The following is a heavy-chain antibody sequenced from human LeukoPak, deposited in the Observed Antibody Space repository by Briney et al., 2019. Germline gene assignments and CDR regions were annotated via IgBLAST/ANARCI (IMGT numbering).Heavy chain of an antibody. CDR3: ALGIAAAGTDWFDP. CDR2: INHSGST. CDR1: GGSFSGYY. D-gene: IGHD6-13*01. Sequence: SETLSLTCAVYGGSFSGYYWSWIRQPPGKGLEWIGEINHSGSTNYNPSLKSRVTISVDTSKNQFSLKLSSVTAADTAVYYCALGIAAAGTDWFDPWGQGTLVTVSS. V-gene: IGHV4-34*01. J-gene: IGHJ5*02.